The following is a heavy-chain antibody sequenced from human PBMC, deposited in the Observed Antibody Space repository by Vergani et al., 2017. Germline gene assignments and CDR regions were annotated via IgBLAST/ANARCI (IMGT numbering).Heavy chain of an antibody. CDR3: ARDRGVVVPAATDYYYYGMDV. Sequence: QVQLQESGPGLVKPSQTLSLTCTVSGGSISSYYWSWIRQPPGKGLEWIWYIYYSGSTNYNPSLKSRVTISVDTSKNQFSLKLSSVTDADTAVYYCARDRGVVVPAATDYYYYGMDVWGQGTTVTVSS. V-gene: IGHV4-59*01. CDR2: IYYSGST. J-gene: IGHJ6*02. D-gene: IGHD2-2*01. CDR1: GGSISSYY.